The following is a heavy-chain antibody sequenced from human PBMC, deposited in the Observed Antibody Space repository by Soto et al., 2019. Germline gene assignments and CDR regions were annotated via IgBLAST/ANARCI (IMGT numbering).Heavy chain of an antibody. V-gene: IGHV1-69*01. CDR3: ARDQGGWMATRLLYYYYVMDV. CDR1: GGTFSSYA. D-gene: IGHD5-12*01. Sequence: QVQLVQSGAEVKKPGSSVKVSCKASGGTFSSYAISWVRQAPGQGLEWMGGIIPIFGTANYAQKFQGRVTNTADESTSTAYMELSSLRSEDTAVYYCARDQGGWMATRLLYYYYVMDVWGQGTTVTVSS. CDR2: IIPIFGTA. J-gene: IGHJ6*02.